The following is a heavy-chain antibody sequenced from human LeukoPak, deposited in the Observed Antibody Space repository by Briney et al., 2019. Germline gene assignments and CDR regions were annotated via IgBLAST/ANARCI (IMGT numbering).Heavy chain of an antibody. CDR1: GFTFSSYA. CDR3: AKDPRGSYYPYFDY. D-gene: IGHD1-26*01. J-gene: IGHJ4*02. V-gene: IGHV3-23*01. CDR2: ISGSGGST. Sequence: AGGSLRLSCAASGFTFSSYAMSWVRQAPGKGLEWVSAISGSGGSTYYADSVKGRFTISRDNSKYTLYLQMNSLRAEDTAVYYCAKDPRGSYYPYFDYWGQGTLVTVSS.